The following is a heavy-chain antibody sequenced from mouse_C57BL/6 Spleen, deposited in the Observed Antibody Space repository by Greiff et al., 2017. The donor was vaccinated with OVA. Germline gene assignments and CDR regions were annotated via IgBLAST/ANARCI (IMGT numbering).Heavy chain of an antibody. D-gene: IGHD3-3*01. CDR1: GYTFTSYG. Sequence: VKLMESGAELARPGASVKLSCKASGYTFTSYGISWVKQRTGQGLEWIGEIYPRSGNTYYNEKFKGKATLTADKSSSTAYMELRSLTSEDSAVYFCARGGGDLDYWGQGTTLTVSS. CDR2: IYPRSGNT. V-gene: IGHV1-81*01. J-gene: IGHJ2*01. CDR3: ARGGGDLDY.